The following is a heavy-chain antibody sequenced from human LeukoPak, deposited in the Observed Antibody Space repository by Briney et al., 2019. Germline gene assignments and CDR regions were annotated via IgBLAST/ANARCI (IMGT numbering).Heavy chain of an antibody. CDR1: GFTFSSYW. CDR2: IKQDGSEK. J-gene: IGHJ6*03. V-gene: IGHV3-7*01. Sequence: PGGSLRLSCAASGFTFSSYWMSWVRQAPGKGLEWVANIKQDGSEKYYVDSVKGRFTISRDNAKNSLYLQMNSLRAEDTAVYYCAIDNQEPAQQWLVPAYYYYYYMDVWGKGTTVTISS. CDR3: AIDNQEPAQQWLVPAYYYYYYMDV. D-gene: IGHD6-19*01.